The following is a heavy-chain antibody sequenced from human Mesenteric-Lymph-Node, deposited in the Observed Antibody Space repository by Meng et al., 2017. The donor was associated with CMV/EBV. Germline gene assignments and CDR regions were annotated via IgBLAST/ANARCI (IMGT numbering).Heavy chain of an antibody. CDR1: GGSFSGYY. V-gene: IGHV4-34*01. Sequence: QVHLKQGGQGLLKPSEPLSLTCAVYGGSFSGYYWSWIRQPPGKGLEWIGEINHSGVPNYNPSLKSRVTISLDRSKNQFSLKLSSVTAEDTAVYYCARGSDVPVNNYWGQGTLVTVSS. J-gene: IGHJ4*02. CDR2: INHSGVP. CDR3: ARGSDVPVNNY. D-gene: IGHD4-23*01.